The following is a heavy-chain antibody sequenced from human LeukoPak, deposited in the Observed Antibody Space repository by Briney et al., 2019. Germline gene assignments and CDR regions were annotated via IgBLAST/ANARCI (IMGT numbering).Heavy chain of an antibody. V-gene: IGHV1-18*01. CDR3: ARGAVPMIVVVIEFDY. Sequence: ASVKVSCKASGYTFTSYGISWVRKAPGQGLEWIGWISAYNGNTNYAQKPQGRVTMTTATSTSTAYMELRSLRSDDTAVYYCARGAVPMIVVVIEFDYWGQGTLVTVSS. CDR2: ISAYNGNT. J-gene: IGHJ4*02. D-gene: IGHD3-22*01. CDR1: GYTFTSYG.